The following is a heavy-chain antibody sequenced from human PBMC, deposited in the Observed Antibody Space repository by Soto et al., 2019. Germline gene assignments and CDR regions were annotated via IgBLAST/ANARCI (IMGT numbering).Heavy chain of an antibody. CDR2: INRDGSST. CDR3: ASTPTYYDVWSGTQKYWYFDL. V-gene: IGHV3-74*01. D-gene: IGHD3-3*01. CDR1: GFTFSSYW. J-gene: IGHJ2*01. Sequence: EVQLVESGGGLVQPGGSLRLSCAASGFTFSSYWMHWVRQAPGKGLVWVSRINRDGSSTSYADSVKGRFTISRDNAKNTLSLQMNSRRAEDTAVYYCASTPTYYDVWSGTQKYWYFDLWGRGTLVTVSS.